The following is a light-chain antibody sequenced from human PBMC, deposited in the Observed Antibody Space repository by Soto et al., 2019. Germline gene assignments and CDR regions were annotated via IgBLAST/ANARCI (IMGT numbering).Light chain of an antibody. Sequence: EIVLTQSPGTLSLSPGERATLSCRASQSVSSSYFAWYQQKPWQAPRLLIYGASGRATCIPDRFSGSGSGTDFTLTTRRLEPENFEVYYCQQYGSSPMYTFGPGTKLEIK. V-gene: IGKV3-20*01. CDR2: GAS. CDR1: QSVSSSY. J-gene: IGKJ2*01. CDR3: QQYGSSPMYT.